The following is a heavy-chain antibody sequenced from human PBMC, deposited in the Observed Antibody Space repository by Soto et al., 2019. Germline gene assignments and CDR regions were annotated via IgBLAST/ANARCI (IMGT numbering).Heavy chain of an antibody. Sequence: ASVRVSCKTSGYTFSAYYIHWVRQASGQGLEWLGWINPSSGATKYSHKLRGRITMTRDMSISSIYLQLSGLRSDDTALYSCARGLYSGSPSSAFGHWGMGTLVTVSS. J-gene: IGHJ4*02. CDR2: INPSSGAT. CDR3: ARGLYSGSPSSAFGH. V-gene: IGHV1-2*02. D-gene: IGHD1-26*01. CDR1: GYTFSAYY.